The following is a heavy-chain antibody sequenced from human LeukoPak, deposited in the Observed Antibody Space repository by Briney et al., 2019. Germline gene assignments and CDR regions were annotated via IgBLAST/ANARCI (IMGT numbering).Heavy chain of an antibody. D-gene: IGHD6-19*01. Sequence: ASVKVSCTASGYTFTSYYMHWVRQAPGQGLEWMGIINPSGGSTSYTQKFQGRVTMTEDTSTDTAYMELSSLRSEDTAVYYCATASRYSSGWYPMGRYYYYYGMDVWGQGTTVTVSS. CDR3: ATASRYSSGWYPMGRYYYYYGMDV. CDR2: INPSGGST. V-gene: IGHV1-46*01. CDR1: GYTFTSYY. J-gene: IGHJ6*02.